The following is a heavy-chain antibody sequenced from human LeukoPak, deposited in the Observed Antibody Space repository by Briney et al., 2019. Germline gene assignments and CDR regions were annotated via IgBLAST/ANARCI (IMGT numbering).Heavy chain of an antibody. V-gene: IGHV1-8*01. CDR2: MNPNSGNT. CDR1: GYTFTSYD. J-gene: IGHJ5*02. CDR3: ARAFAAGFWSGYWVVGGGAWFDP. D-gene: IGHD3-3*01. Sequence: ASVKVSCKASGYTFTSYDINWVRQATGQGLEWMGWMNPNSGNTGYAQKFQGRVTITRNTSISTAYMELSSLRSEDTAVYYCARAFAAGFWSGYWVVGGGAWFDPWGQGTLVTVSS.